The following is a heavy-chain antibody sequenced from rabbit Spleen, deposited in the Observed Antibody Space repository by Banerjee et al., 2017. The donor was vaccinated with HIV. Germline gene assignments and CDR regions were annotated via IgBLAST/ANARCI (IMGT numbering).Heavy chain of an antibody. CDR1: GFSFSNSDY. CDR3: ARDTSSSFSSYGMDL. V-gene: IGHV1S40*01. Sequence: QSLEESGGDLVKPGASLTVTCTASGFSFSNSDYMCWVRQAPGKGLEWIASIYPTNGVSYYANWAKGRFTISKTSSTTVTLQMTSLTVADTATYFCARDTSSSFSSYGMDLWGPGTLVTVS. J-gene: IGHJ6*01. D-gene: IGHD1-1*01. CDR2: IYPTNGVS.